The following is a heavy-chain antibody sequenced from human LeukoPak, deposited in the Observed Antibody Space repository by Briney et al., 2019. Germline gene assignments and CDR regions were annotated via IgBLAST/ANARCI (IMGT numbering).Heavy chain of an antibody. Sequence: SETLSLTCTVSGGSISSSSNYWGWIRQPPGKGLEWIGSIYYSGSTYYNPSLKSRVTISVDTSKNQFSLKLSSVTAADTAVYYCARVSSSWLLDYWGQGSLVTVSS. CDR2: IYYSGST. J-gene: IGHJ4*02. V-gene: IGHV4-39*07. CDR1: GGSISSSSNY. D-gene: IGHD6-13*01. CDR3: ARVSSSWLLDY.